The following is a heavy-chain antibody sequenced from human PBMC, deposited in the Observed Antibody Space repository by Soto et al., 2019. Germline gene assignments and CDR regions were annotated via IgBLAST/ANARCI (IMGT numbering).Heavy chain of an antibody. CDR3: AKDAFASWYGDWFDP. CDR2: ISGSGGST. J-gene: IGHJ5*02. CDR1: GFTFSSYA. V-gene: IGHV3-23*01. Sequence: GGSLRLSCAASGFTFSSYAMSWVRQAPGKGLEWVSAISGSGGSTYYADSVKGRFTISRDNSKSTLYLQMNSLRAEDTAVYYCAKDAFASWYGDWFDPWGQGTLVTVSS. D-gene: IGHD6-13*01.